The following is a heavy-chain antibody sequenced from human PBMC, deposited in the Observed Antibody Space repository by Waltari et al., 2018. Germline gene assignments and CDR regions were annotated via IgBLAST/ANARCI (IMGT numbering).Heavy chain of an antibody. CDR2: ISGSGGST. J-gene: IGHJ4*02. CDR3: AKDHKRYYYDSSGYLY. D-gene: IGHD3-22*01. Sequence: EVQLLESGGGLVQPGGSLRLSCAASGFTFSSYAMSWVRQAPGKGLEWVSAISGSGGSTYYADSVKGRFTISIDNCKNTRYLQMNSLRAEDTAVYYCAKDHKRYYYDSSGYLYWGQGTLVTVSS. V-gene: IGHV3-23*01. CDR1: GFTFSSYA.